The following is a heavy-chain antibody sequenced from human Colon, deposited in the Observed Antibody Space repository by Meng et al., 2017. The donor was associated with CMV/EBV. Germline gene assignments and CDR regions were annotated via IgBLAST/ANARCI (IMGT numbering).Heavy chain of an antibody. CDR2: ISAYNGRR. V-gene: IGHV1-18*01. CDR1: GYRFTSYG. D-gene: IGHD1-1*01. J-gene: IGHJ5*02. CDR3: ARDPGDDSRGLERFDP. Sequence: ASVKVSCKASGYRFTSYGITWVRQAPGQGLEWVGWISAYNGRRRYAQRFEGRVSVTTDTSTYTTYMELKNLRSDDTAVYYCARDPGDDSRGLERFDPWGQGTLVTVSS.